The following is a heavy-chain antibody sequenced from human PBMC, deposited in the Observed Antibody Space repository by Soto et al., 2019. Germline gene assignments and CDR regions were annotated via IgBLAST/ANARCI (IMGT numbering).Heavy chain of an antibody. V-gene: IGHV1-69*13. J-gene: IGHJ3*02. Sequence: ASVKVSCKASGGTFSSYAISWVRQAPGQGLEWMGGIIPIFGTANYAQKFQGRVTITADESTSTAYMELSSLRSEDTAVYYCASSRPGYSSSWYLGSDAFDIWGQGTMVTVSS. CDR1: GGTFSSYA. D-gene: IGHD6-13*01. CDR3: ASSRPGYSSSWYLGSDAFDI. CDR2: IIPIFGTA.